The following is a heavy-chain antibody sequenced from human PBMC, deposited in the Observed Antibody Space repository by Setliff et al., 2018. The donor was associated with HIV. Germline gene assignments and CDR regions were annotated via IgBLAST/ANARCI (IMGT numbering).Heavy chain of an antibody. Sequence: GGSLRLSCAASGFTVSSNYMSWVRQAPGKGLEWVSVIYSGGSTYYADSVKGRFTISRDNSKNTLYLQMNRLRAEDTAVYYCAREGRRDGYDTWGQGTLVTVSS. J-gene: IGHJ4*02. CDR1: GFTVSSNY. V-gene: IGHV3-53*01. D-gene: IGHD5-12*01. CDR3: AREGRRDGYDT. CDR2: IYSGGST.